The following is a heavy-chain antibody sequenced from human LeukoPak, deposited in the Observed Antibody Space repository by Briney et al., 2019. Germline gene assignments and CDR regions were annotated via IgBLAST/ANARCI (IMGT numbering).Heavy chain of an antibody. D-gene: IGHD5-24*01. CDR2: IGTAGDT. V-gene: IGHV3-13*01. CDR3: ARVRRDGYFDY. CDR1: GFTFSSYD. J-gene: IGHJ4*02. Sequence: GGSLRLSCAASGFTFSSYDMHWVRQATGKGLEWVSAIGTAGDTYYPGSVKGRFTISRENAKNSLYPQMNSLRAGDTAVYYCARVRRDGYFDYWGQGTLVTVSS.